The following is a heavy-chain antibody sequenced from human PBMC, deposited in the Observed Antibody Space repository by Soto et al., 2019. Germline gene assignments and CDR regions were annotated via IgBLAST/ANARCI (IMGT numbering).Heavy chain of an antibody. J-gene: IGHJ4*02. CDR3: AHTWGLPFDY. CDR2: IYWNDDK. CDR1: GFSLRTTGVG. D-gene: IGHD3-16*01. V-gene: IGHV2-5*01. Sequence: QITLKESGPALVKPTQTLTLTCSYSGFSLRTTGVGVGWIRQPPGKALEWLGIIYWNDDKRYSPSLESRFTLSSDISKCQVVLTMTNMEPVDTATYYCAHTWGLPFDYWGQGTLVILSS.